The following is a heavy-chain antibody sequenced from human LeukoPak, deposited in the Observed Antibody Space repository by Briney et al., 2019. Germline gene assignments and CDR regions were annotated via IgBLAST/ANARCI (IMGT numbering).Heavy chain of an antibody. Sequence: GGSLRLSCAASGFTFSSYGMSWVRQAPGKGLEWVSGISGSGGSTYYADSVKGRFTISRDNSKNTLYLQMNSLRAEDTAVYYCARGPLGGWLQLLLDYWGQGTLVTVSS. CDR1: GFTFSSYG. J-gene: IGHJ4*02. CDR3: ARGPLGGWLQLLLDY. CDR2: ISGSGGST. D-gene: IGHD5-24*01. V-gene: IGHV3-23*01.